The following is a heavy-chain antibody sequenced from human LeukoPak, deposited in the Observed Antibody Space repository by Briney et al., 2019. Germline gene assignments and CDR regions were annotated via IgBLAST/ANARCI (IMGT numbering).Heavy chain of an antibody. Sequence: SETLSLTCIVSGGSMSSYYWNWIRQPPGKGLEWFGDIYYSGSTNYNPSLKSRVTISVDTSKNQFSLNLTSVTAADTAVYYCARKYSSSWYDWFDPWGQGTLVIVSS. V-gene: IGHV4-59*08. CDR3: ARKYSSSWYDWFDP. D-gene: IGHD6-13*01. CDR2: IYYSGST. J-gene: IGHJ5*02. CDR1: GGSMSSYY.